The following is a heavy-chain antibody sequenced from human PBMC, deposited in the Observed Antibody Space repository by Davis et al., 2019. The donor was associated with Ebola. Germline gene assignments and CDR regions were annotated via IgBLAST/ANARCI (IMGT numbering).Heavy chain of an antibody. D-gene: IGHD4-17*01. Sequence: GESLKISCAASGFTFSGSAMHWVRQASGKGLEWVGRIRSKANSYDTAYAASVKGRFTISRDDSKNTAYLQMNSLKTEDTAVYYCTGSDGDYGFNYWGQGTLVTVSS. V-gene: IGHV3-73*01. CDR2: IRSKANSYDT. CDR1: GFTFSGSA. CDR3: TGSDGDYGFNY. J-gene: IGHJ4*02.